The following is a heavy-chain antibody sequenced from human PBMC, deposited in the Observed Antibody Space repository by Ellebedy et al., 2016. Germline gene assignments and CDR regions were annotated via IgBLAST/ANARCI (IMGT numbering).Heavy chain of an antibody. J-gene: IGHJ4*02. V-gene: IGHV3-33*08. CDR3: ARDWGWGHCSGGSCYSLDY. CDR2: IWYDGSNK. D-gene: IGHD2-15*01. CDR1: GFTFSSYG. Sequence: GGSLRLSCAASGFTFSSYGMHWVRQAPGKGLEWVAVIWYDGSNKYYADSVKGRFTISRDNSKNTLYLQMNSLRAEDTAVYYCARDWGWGHCSGGSCYSLDYWGQGTLVTVSS.